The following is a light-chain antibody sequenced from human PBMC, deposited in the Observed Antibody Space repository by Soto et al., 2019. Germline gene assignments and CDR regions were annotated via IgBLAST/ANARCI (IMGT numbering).Light chain of an antibody. V-gene: IGKV4-1*01. Sequence: DIVMTQSPDSLAVSLGERATINCKSSQSLVYSANNKNYLAWYQQKPGQPPKLLIYWASVRESGVPNRFSGSESGTDFTLTISSLQAEDVAVYYCQPYVATLWTFGQGTKVEVK. CDR2: WAS. CDR3: QPYVATLWT. J-gene: IGKJ1*01. CDR1: QSLVYSANNKNY.